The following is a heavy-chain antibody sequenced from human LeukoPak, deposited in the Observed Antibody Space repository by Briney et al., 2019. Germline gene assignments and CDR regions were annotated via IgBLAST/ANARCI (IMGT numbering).Heavy chain of an antibody. Sequence: ASVKVSCKGSGVTFSSYAISWVRQAPGQGVEWMGGINPNSGGTNYAQKFQGRVTMTRDTSISTAYMELSRLRSDDTAVYYCAIVAAIDIWGQGTMVTVSS. J-gene: IGHJ3*02. CDR1: GVTFSSYA. V-gene: IGHV1-2*02. CDR2: INPNSGGT. CDR3: AIVAAIDI.